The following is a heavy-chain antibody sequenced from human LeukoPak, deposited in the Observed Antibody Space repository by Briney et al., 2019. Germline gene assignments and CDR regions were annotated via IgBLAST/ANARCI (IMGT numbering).Heavy chain of an antibody. J-gene: IGHJ4*02. CDR3: ARGGSYYDY. CDR1: GGSISSYY. D-gene: IGHD1-26*01. V-gene: IGHV4-59*01. Sequence: SETLSLTCTVSGGSISSYYWSWIRLPPGKGLEWIGYIYYSGSTHYNPSLKSRVTISVGTSKNQFSLKLTSVTAADTAVYYCARGGSYYDYWGQGTLVTVSS. CDR2: IYYSGST.